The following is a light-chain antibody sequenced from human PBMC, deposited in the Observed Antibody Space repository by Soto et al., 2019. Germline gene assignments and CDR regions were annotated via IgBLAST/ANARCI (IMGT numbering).Light chain of an antibody. J-gene: IGLJ1*01. V-gene: IGLV2-14*01. CDR1: SSDVGGYNY. Sequence: QSVLTQPASVSGSPGQSITISCTGTSSDVGGYNYVSWYQQHPGKAPKLMIYEVSNRPSGASNRFSGSKSGNTASLTISGLQAEDEADYYCSSYTSSSTLCVFGTGTKLTVL. CDR3: SSYTSSSTLCV. CDR2: EVS.